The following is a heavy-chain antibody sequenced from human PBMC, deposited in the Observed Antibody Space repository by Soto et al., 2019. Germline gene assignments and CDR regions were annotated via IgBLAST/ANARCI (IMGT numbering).Heavy chain of an antibody. CDR2: IYPDDSDT. CDR3: ARQEGATVLFYYGMDV. Sequence: PGESLKISCKGSGYNFTNYWIGWVRQMPGKGLERMGIIYPDDSDTRYSPSFQGQVTISVDKSISAAYLQWGSLKASDTAMYFCARQEGATVLFYYGMDVWGQGTTVTVSS. CDR1: GYNFTNYW. D-gene: IGHD1-26*01. J-gene: IGHJ6*02. V-gene: IGHV5-51*01.